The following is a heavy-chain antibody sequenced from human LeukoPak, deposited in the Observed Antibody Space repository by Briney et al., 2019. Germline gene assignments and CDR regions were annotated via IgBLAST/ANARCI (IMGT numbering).Heavy chain of an antibody. CDR3: AKDRRGYSHGYPLTLPDY. CDR1: GFTFSNYA. D-gene: IGHD5-18*01. CDR2: ISGSGGST. V-gene: IGHV3-23*01. Sequence: GGSLRLSCAASGFTFSNYAMSWVRQAPGKGLEWVSAISGSGGSTYYADSVKGRFTISRDNSKNTLYLQMNSLRAEDTAVYYCAKDRRGYSHGYPLTLPDYWGQGTLVTVPS. J-gene: IGHJ4*02.